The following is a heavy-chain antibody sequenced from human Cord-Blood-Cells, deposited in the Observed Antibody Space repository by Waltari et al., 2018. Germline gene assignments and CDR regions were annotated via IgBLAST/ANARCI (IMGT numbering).Heavy chain of an antibody. V-gene: IGHV1-2*04. CDR3: AREGLGYTGDEWFDP. D-gene: IGHD3-16*01. CDR1: GYTFTGYY. J-gene: IGHJ5*02. Sequence: QVQLVQSGAEVKKPGASVKVSCKASGYTFTGYYMHWVRQAPGQGLEWMGWINPNSGGTNYAQKFQGWVTMTRDTSISTAYMELSRLRSDDTAVYYCAREGLGYTGDEWFDPWGQGTLVTVSS. CDR2: INPNSGGT.